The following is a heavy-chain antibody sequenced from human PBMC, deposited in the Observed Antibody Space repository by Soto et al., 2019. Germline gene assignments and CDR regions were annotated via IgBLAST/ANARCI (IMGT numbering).Heavy chain of an antibody. D-gene: IGHD6-6*01. CDR3: ASTGVAARPWYFDY. Sequence: SETLSLTCTVSGGSISSYYWSWIRQPPGKGLEWIGYIYYSGSTNYNPSLKSRVTISVDTSKNQFSLKLSSVTAADTAVYYCASTGVAARPWYFDYWGQGTLVTVSS. CDR1: GGSISSYY. V-gene: IGHV4-59*08. CDR2: IYYSGST. J-gene: IGHJ4*02.